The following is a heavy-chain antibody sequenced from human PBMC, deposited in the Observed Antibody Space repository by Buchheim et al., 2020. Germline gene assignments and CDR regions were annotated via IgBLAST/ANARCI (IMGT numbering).Heavy chain of an antibody. CDR3: AHTDSDYSSSSRYYYYGMDV. CDR2: IYWNDDK. J-gene: IGHJ6*02. Sequence: QITLKESGPTLVKPTQTLTLTCTFSGFSLSTSGVGVGWIRQPPGKALEWLALIYWNDDKRYSPSLKSRLTITQDPSKNQVVLTMTNMDPVDTATYYCAHTDSDYSSSSRYYYYGMDVWGQGTT. CDR1: GFSLSTSGVG. V-gene: IGHV2-5*01. D-gene: IGHD6-6*01.